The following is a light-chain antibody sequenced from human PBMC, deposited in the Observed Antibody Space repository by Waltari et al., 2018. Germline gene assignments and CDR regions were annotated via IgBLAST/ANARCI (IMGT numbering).Light chain of an antibody. CDR2: QDR. Sequence: SFELTQAPSVSVSPGQTARITCSGDTLGQKYPFWYQQKAGQSPVLIIYQDRQRPSGIPERISGSNSGNTATLTISGTQAMDEGDYYCQAWDTTTAHVVFGGGTKLTVL. CDR3: QAWDTTTAHVV. J-gene: IGLJ2*01. V-gene: IGLV3-1*01. CDR1: TLGQKY.